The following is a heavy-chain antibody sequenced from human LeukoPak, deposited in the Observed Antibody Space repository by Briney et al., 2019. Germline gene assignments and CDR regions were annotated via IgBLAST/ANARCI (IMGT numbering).Heavy chain of an antibody. CDR2: ISSSSSYI. D-gene: IGHD3-22*01. CDR3: ARESTDYYDSSGYYYGPVY. Sequence: GGSLRLSCAASGFTFSSYSMNWVRQAPGKGLEWVSSISSSSSYIYYADSVKGRFTISRDNAKNSLYLQMNSLRAEDTAMYYCARESTDYYDSSGYYYGPVYWGQGTLVTVSS. V-gene: IGHV3-21*04. CDR1: GFTFSSYS. J-gene: IGHJ4*02.